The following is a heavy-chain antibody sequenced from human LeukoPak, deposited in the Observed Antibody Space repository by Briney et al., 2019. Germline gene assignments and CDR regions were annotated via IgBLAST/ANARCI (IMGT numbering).Heavy chain of an antibody. J-gene: IGHJ4*02. Sequence: SETLSLTCTVSGGSISSYYWSWIRQPPGKGLEWIGYISYSGSTNYNPSLKSRVTISLDTSKNQFSLKLSSVTAADTAVHYCAGHHPRNTVDFWGQGTLLTVSS. V-gene: IGHV4-59*08. D-gene: IGHD2/OR15-2a*01. CDR1: GGSISSYY. CDR2: ISYSGST. CDR3: AGHHPRNTVDF.